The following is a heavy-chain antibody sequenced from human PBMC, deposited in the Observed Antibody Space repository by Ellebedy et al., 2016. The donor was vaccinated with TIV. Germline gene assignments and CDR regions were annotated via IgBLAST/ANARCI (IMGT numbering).Heavy chain of an antibody. CDR2: IQKHGGEK. CDR3: ARRSTDFAFDS. J-gene: IGHJ4*02. V-gene: IGHV3-7*01. D-gene: IGHD3/OR15-3a*01. CDR1: GFAFDDDW. Sequence: PGGSLRLSCAASGFAFDDDWMTWVRQAPGKGLEWVANIQKHGGEKYYVDSVKGRFTISRDNSKNTLFLQMSSLRAEDTAVYFCARRSTDFAFDSWGQGTLVTVSS.